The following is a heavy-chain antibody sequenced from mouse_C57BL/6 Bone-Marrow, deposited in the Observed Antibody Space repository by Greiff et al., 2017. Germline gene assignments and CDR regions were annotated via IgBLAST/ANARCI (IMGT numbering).Heavy chain of an antibody. Sequence: QVQLQQPGAELVKPGASVKVSCKASGYTFTSYWMHWVKQRPGQGLEWIGRIHPSDSDTNYNQKFKGKATLTVDKSSSTAYMQLSSLTSEDSAVYYCAIPDYDGSSYRTWFAYWGQGTLVTVSA. CDR2: IHPSDSDT. CDR3: AIPDYDGSSYRTWFAY. CDR1: GYTFTSYW. J-gene: IGHJ3*01. V-gene: IGHV1-74*01. D-gene: IGHD1-1*01.